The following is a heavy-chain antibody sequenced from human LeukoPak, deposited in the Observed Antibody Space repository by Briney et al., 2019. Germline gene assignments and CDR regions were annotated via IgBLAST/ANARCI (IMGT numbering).Heavy chain of an antibody. CDR1: GVTLSDHH. J-gene: IGHJ4*02. CDR3: ARDSSSWLDY. Sequence: GGSLRLSCAASGVTLSDHHVDWVRQAPGKGLEWVSSISSSSSYIYYADSVKGRFTISRDNAKNSLYLQMNSLRAEDTAVYYCARDSSSWLDYWGQGTLVTVSS. V-gene: IGHV3-21*01. D-gene: IGHD6-13*01. CDR2: ISSSSSYI.